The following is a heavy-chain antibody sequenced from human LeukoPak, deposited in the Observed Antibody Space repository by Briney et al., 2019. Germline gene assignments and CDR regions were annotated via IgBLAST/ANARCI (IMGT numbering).Heavy chain of an antibody. CDR1: GFTFSSYG. D-gene: IGHD2-2*01. V-gene: IGHV3-30*03. CDR3: ARNLPAADY. CDR2: ISYDGSNK. J-gene: IGHJ4*02. Sequence: GGSLRLSCAASGFTFSSYGMHWVRQAPGKGLEWVAVISYDGSNKYYADSVKGRFTISRDNSKNTLYLQMNSLRAEDTAVYYCARNLPAADYWGQGTWSPSPQ.